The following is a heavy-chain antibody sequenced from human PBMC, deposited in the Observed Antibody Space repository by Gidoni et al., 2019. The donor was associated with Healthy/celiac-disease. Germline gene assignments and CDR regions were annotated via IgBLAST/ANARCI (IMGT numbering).Heavy chain of an antibody. D-gene: IGHD2-8*01. CDR1: GFTFSSYG. Sequence: QVQLVESGGGVVQPGRSLRLPCEASGFTFSSYGMHWVRQATGKGLGWVAVISYDGSNKYYACSVKGRFTISRDNSKNTLYLQMNSLVAEDTAVYYCAKDIVLMVYADYYYGMDVWGQGTTVTVSS. V-gene: IGHV3-30*18. CDR2: ISYDGSNK. CDR3: AKDIVLMVYADYYYGMDV. J-gene: IGHJ6*02.